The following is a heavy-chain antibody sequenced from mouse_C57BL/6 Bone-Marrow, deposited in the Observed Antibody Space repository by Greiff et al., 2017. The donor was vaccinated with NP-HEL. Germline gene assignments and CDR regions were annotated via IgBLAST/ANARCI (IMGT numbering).Heavy chain of an antibody. J-gene: IGHJ4*01. CDR3: TKLGRGMDY. Sequence: VQLQQSGTVLARPGASVKMSCTTSGYTFTSYWMHWVKQRPGQGLEWIGAIYPGNSDTSYNQKFKGKAKPTAVTSASTAYMELSSLTNEDSAVYYCTKLGRGMDYWGQGTSVTVSS. V-gene: IGHV1-5*01. CDR1: GYTFTSYW. CDR2: IYPGNSDT. D-gene: IGHD4-1*01.